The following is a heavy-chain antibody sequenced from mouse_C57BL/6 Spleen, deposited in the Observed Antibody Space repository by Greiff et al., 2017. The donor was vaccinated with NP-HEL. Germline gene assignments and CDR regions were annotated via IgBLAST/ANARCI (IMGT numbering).Heavy chain of an antibody. Sequence: QVQLQQPGAELVMPGASVKLSCKASGYTFTSYWMHWVKQRPGQGLEWIGEIDPSDSYTNYNQKFKRKSTLTVDKSSSTAYMQLSSLTSEDSAVYYCARYSSYGSSYWYFDVWGTGTTVTVSS. CDR3: ARYSSYGSSYWYFDV. D-gene: IGHD1-1*01. CDR1: GYTFTSYW. J-gene: IGHJ1*03. V-gene: IGHV1-69*01. CDR2: IDPSDSYT.